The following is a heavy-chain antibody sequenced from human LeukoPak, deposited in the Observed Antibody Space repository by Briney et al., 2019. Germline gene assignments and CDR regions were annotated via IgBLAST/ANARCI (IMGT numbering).Heavy chain of an antibody. CDR1: GGSISSYY. Sequence: SETLSLTCTVSGGSISSYYWSWIRQPPGKGLEWIGYIYYSGSTNFNPSLKSRVTISVDTAKNQFSLKLSSVTAADTAVYYCARGPTMAYDSREFDYWGQGTLVTVSS. V-gene: IGHV4-59*01. J-gene: IGHJ4*02. CDR3: ARGPTMAYDSREFDY. CDR2: IYYSGST. D-gene: IGHD3-22*01.